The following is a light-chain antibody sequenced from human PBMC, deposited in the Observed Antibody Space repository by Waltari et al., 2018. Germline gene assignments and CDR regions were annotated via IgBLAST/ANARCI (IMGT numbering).Light chain of an antibody. J-gene: IGLJ2*01. Sequence: SYVLTQPPSVSVAPGKTATITRWGDNIGRHGVNWYQQRPGQAPVLVVYDDSDRPSDIPERFSGSISGNMATLTVSRVEAGDEADYYCQVWDSSRDLVLIGGGTKLTVL. CDR2: DDS. CDR3: QVWDSSRDLVL. V-gene: IGLV3-21*03. CDR1: NIGRHG.